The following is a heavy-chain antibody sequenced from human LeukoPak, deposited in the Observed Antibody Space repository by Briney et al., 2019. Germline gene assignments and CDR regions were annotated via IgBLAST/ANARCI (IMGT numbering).Heavy chain of an antibody. CDR2: TYYSGST. D-gene: IGHD3-10*01. J-gene: IGHJ5*02. CDR1: GGSIGSGGYY. CDR3: ARYGSGSRSTADWFDP. Sequence: SETLSLTCTVSGGSIGSGGYYWSWIRQHPGKGLEWIGYTYYSGSTYYNPSLKSRVTISVDTSKNQFSLKLSSVTAADTAVYYCARYGSGSRSTADWFDPWGQGTLVTVSS. V-gene: IGHV4-31*03.